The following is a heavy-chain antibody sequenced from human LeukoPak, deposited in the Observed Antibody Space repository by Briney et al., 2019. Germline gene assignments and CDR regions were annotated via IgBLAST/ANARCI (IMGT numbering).Heavy chain of an antibody. CDR2: ISGSGGST. CDR1: GFTFSSYA. J-gene: IGHJ6*03. Sequence: GGSLRLSCAASGFTFSSYAMSWVRQAPGKGLEWVSAISGSGGSTYYADSVKGRFTISRDNAKKSLYLQMNSLRAEDTAVYYCARDSRLRLGGNSYYYYYMDVWGKGTTVTVSS. CDR3: ARDSRLRLGGNSYYYYYMDV. V-gene: IGHV3-23*01. D-gene: IGHD3-16*01.